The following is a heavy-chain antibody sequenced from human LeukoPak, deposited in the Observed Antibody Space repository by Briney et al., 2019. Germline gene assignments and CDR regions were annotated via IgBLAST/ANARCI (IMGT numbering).Heavy chain of an antibody. CDR3: ARGRSSSWYEAVFFDY. Sequence: SETLSLTCAVYGGSFSGYYWSWIRQPPGKGLEWIGEINHSGSTNYNPSLKSRVTISVDTSKNQFSLRMTSVTAADTAVYYCARGRSSSWYEAVFFDYWGQGTLVIVSS. V-gene: IGHV4-34*01. CDR2: INHSGST. CDR1: GGSFSGYY. J-gene: IGHJ4*02. D-gene: IGHD6-13*01.